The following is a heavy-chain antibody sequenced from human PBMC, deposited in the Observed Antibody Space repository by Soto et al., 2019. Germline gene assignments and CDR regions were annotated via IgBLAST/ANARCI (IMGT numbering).Heavy chain of an antibody. CDR2: ISDSGATT. V-gene: IGHV3-23*01. CDR3: AKEDTSSGSLDY. CDR1: GFPFGENA. D-gene: IGHD6-19*01. J-gene: IGHJ4*02. Sequence: GGSLRLSCAASGFPFGENAMSWVRQAPGRGLEWVSGISDSGATTYYADSVRGRFTISRDNSKNTLYLQMKSLRAEDSASYYCAKEDTSSGSLDYWGQGALVTVSS.